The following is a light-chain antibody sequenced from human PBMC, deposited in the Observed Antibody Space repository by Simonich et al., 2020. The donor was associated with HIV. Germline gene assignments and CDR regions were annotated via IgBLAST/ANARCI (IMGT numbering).Light chain of an antibody. CDR1: QSVLYSSNNKNY. Sequence: DIVMTQSPDSLAVSLGERATINCKSSQSVLYSSNNKNYLAWYQQKLGQPPKLLIYWASTRESGVPDRFRGSGSGTDFTLTISSLLAEDVAVYYCQQYYSSPQTFGQGTKLEIK. CDR3: QQYYSSPQT. V-gene: IGKV4-1*01. CDR2: WAS. J-gene: IGKJ2*01.